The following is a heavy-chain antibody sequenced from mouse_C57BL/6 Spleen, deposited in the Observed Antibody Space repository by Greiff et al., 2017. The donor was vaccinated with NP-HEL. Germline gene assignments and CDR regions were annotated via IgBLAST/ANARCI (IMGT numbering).Heavy chain of an antibody. CDR3: ARSYYGSIYYAMDY. J-gene: IGHJ4*01. CDR1: GYAFSSYW. D-gene: IGHD1-1*01. V-gene: IGHV1-80*01. CDR2: IYPGDGDT. Sequence: VQLQQSGAELVKPGASVKISCKASGYAFSSYWMNWVKQRPGKGLEWIGQIYPGDGDTNYNGKFKGKATLTADKSSSTAYMQLSSLTSEDSAVYFCARSYYGSIYYAMDYWGQGTSVTVSS.